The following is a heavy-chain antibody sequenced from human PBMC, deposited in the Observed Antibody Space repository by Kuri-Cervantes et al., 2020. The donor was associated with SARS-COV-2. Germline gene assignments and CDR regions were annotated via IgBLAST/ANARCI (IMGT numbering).Heavy chain of an antibody. CDR3: ASLGSGKGAIDY. CDR1: GFTFSSYE. CDR2: ISSSGSTI. V-gene: IGHV3-48*03. D-gene: IGHD6-25*01. J-gene: IGHJ4*02. Sequence: GESLKISCAASGFTFSSYEMNWVRQAPGKGLEWVSYISSSGSTIYYADSVKGRFTISRDNAKNPLYLQMNYLGAGDTALYYCASLGSGKGAIDYWGQGTLVTVSS.